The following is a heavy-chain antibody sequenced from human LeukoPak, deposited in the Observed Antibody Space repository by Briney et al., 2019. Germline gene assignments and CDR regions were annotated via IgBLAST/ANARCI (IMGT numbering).Heavy chain of an antibody. Sequence: SETLSLTCTVSGGSISSYYWNWIRQPAGKGLEWIGRIYTSGSTSYNSSLQCRVTMSVDTSKNQFSLRLSSVTAADTAVYYCARDVGGYNYGYSLDYWGQGTLVSVSS. CDR3: ARDVGGYNYGYSLDY. V-gene: IGHV4-4*07. CDR1: GGSISSYY. CDR2: IYTSGST. J-gene: IGHJ4*02. D-gene: IGHD5-18*01.